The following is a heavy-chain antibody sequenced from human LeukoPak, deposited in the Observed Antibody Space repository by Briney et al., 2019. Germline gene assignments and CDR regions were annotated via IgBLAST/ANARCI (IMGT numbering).Heavy chain of an antibody. D-gene: IGHD6-6*01. CDR3: ARGLRQLVRSWHY. CDR1: GHSIRRENY. Sequence: PSETLSLTCTVSGHSIRRENYWAWIRQPPGKGLEWIGEINHRGSTNYNPSLKSRVTISVDTSKNQFSLKLSSVTAADTAVYYCARGLRQLVRSWHYWGQGTLVTVSS. J-gene: IGHJ4*02. V-gene: IGHV4-38-2*02. CDR2: INHRGST.